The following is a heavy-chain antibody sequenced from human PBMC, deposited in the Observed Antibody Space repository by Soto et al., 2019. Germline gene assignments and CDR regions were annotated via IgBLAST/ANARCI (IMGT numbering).Heavy chain of an antibody. CDR2: ISYDGSNK. J-gene: IGHJ6*02. CDR3: AKVIVGSGSYLFHLTDYYYYGMDV. V-gene: IGHV3-30*18. D-gene: IGHD3-10*01. CDR1: GFTFSSYG. Sequence: GGSLRLSCAASGFTFSSYGMHWVRQAPGKGLEWVAVISYDGSNKYYADSVKGRFTISRDNSKNTLYLQMNSLRAEDTAVYYCAKVIVGSGSYLFHLTDYYYYGMDVWGQGTTVTVSS.